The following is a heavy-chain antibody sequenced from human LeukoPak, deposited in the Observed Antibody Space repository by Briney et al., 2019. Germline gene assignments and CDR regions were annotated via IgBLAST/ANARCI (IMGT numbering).Heavy chain of an antibody. Sequence: SETLSLTCTVSGGSISSYYWSWIRQPPGKGLEWIAYISDIGSTYYNPSLKSRVTISVDTSKNQFSLKLSSVTAADTAVYYCARERPGRYAFWSGYYNYYYYGMDVWGQGTTVTVSS. CDR2: ISDIGST. CDR1: GGSISSYY. D-gene: IGHD3-3*01. V-gene: IGHV4-59*12. J-gene: IGHJ6*02. CDR3: ARERPGRYAFWSGYYNYYYYGMDV.